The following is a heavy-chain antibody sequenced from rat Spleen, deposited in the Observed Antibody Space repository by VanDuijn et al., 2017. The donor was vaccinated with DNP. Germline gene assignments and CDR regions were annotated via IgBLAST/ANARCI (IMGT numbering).Heavy chain of an antibody. D-gene: IGHD1-4*01. J-gene: IGHJ4*01. Sequence: EVQLVESGGGLVQPGGSMTLSCVASGFTLSDFYMGWVRQAPPTGLEWVASISTGRGTTYYRDSVTGRFTISRDNAKSTLYLQMDSLRSEDTATYYCARHSDPGINAMDAWGQGTSVTVSS. CDR1: GFTLSDFY. CDR3: ARHSDPGINAMDA. CDR2: ISTGRGTT. V-gene: IGHV5-25*01.